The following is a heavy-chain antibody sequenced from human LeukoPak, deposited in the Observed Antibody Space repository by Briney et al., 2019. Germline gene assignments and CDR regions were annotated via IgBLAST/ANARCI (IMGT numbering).Heavy chain of an antibody. CDR2: INHSGST. CDR3: ATEPGYCSGGRCYGGWFDP. V-gene: IGHV4-34*01. J-gene: IGHJ5*02. Sequence: SETLSLTCAVYGGSFSGYYWSWIRQAPGKGLEWIGEINHSGSTNYNPSLESRVTISVETSKNQFSLKLSSVTDADTAVYYCATEPGYCSGGRCYGGWFDPWGQGTLVTVSS. CDR1: GGSFSGYY. D-gene: IGHD2-15*01.